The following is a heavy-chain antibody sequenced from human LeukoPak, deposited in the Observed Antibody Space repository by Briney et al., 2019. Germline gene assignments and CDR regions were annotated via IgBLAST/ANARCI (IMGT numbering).Heavy chain of an antibody. CDR3: ARQHPDDSSGSKPAD. D-gene: IGHD3-22*01. CDR1: GFSIISGYY. Sequence: SETLSLTCTVSGFSIISGYYWGWIRQSPGKGLEWIGTIYHTGTTHYNPSLKTRVIISVDTSKNQFSLKLSSVTAADTAVYYCARQHPDDSSGSKPADWGQGTLVTVSS. J-gene: IGHJ4*02. CDR2: IYHTGTT. V-gene: IGHV4-38-2*02.